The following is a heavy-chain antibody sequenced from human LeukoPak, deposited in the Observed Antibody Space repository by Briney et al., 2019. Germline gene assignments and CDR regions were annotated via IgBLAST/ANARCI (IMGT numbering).Heavy chain of an antibody. CDR2: IYYSGST. D-gene: IGHD6-19*01. J-gene: IGHJ4*02. Sequence: PSETLSLTCTDSGGSISSSDYYWSWIRQPPGKGLEWIGYIYYSGSTYYNPSLKSRVTISGDTSKNQCSLKLNSVTAADTAVYFCARQVVAVAGTGDFDCWGQGTLVTVSS. V-gene: IGHV4-30-4*01. CDR3: ARQVVAVAGTGDFDC. CDR1: GGSISSSDYY.